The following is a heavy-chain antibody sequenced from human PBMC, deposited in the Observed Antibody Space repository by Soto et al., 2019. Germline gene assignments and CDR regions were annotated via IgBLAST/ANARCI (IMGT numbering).Heavy chain of an antibody. V-gene: IGHV1-2*04. D-gene: IGHD2-8*01. CDR3: ARGNSTDCSNGVCSFFYNHEMDV. CDR2: INPKSGGT. J-gene: IGHJ6*02. CDR1: GYSFTDYH. Sequence: ASVKVSCKASGYSFTDYHIHWVRQAPGQGLEWLGRINPKSGGTSTAQKFQGWVTMTRDRSISTVYMELTRLRSDDTAVHFCARGNSTDCSNGVCSFFYNHEMDVWGQGTTVNVS.